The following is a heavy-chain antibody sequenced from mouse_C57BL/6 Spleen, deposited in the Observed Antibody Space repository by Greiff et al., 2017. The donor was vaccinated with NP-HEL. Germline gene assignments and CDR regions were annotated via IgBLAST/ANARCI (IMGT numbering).Heavy chain of an antibody. CDR2: INPNNGGT. CDR3: ARGVTYYSNFFDY. D-gene: IGHD2-5*01. J-gene: IGHJ2*01. V-gene: IGHV1-26*01. CDR1: GYTFTDYY. Sequence: EVQLQQSGPELVKPGASVKISCKASGYTFTDYYMNWVKQSHGKSLEWIGDINPNNGGTSYNQKFKGKATLTVDKSSSTAYMELRSLTSEDSAVYYCARGVTYYSNFFDYWGQGTTLTVSS.